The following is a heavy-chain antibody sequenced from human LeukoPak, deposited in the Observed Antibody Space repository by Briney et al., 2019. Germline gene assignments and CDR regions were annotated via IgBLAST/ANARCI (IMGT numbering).Heavy chain of an antibody. CDR1: GFTFSSYS. J-gene: IGHJ4*02. CDR3: ARDSPMTTTPYDY. V-gene: IGHV3-21*01. CDR2: ISSSSSYI. Sequence: PGGSLRLSCAASGFTFSSYSMNWVRQAPGKGLEWVSSISSSSSYIYYADSVKGRFTISRDNAKNSLYLQMNSLRAEDTAVYYCARDSPMTTTPYDYWGQGTLVTVSS. D-gene: IGHD4-17*01.